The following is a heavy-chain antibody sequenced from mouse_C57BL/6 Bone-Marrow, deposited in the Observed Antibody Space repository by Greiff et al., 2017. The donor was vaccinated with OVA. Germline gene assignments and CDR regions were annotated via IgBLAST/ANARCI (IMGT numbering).Heavy chain of an antibody. CDR2: GQGLDWFG. D-gene: IGHD4-1*01. V-gene: IGHV1-87*01. J-gene: IGHJ2*01. CDR3: SEDTAVYYCALGPNGDVFDY. Sequence: QVQLKESGPELARPWASVKISCQAFYTFSRRVHFAFRDTNSWMQWVKQRPGQGLDWFGAIYPGNGDTCYNQKFKGKATLTADKSTSTAYMQRSSLTSEDTAVYYCALGPNGDVFDYWGQGTTLTVSS. CDR1: YTFSRRVH.